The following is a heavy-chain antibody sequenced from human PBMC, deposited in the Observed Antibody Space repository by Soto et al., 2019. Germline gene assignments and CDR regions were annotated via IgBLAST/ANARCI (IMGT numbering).Heavy chain of an antibody. J-gene: IGHJ3*02. CDR1: GFTYSSHG. D-gene: IGHD1-1*01. CDR3: ARDGQYRTDGFAI. Sequence: EAQLLESGGELIQPGGSLRLSCAASGFTYSSHGMSWVRQAPGKGLEWIAGLSRGGGSTYYADSVKGRFTISRDNSKNTLDLIMNSLRVEDTALYYCARDGQYRTDGFAIWGQGKMVTVSS. CDR2: LSRGGGST. V-gene: IGHV3-23*01.